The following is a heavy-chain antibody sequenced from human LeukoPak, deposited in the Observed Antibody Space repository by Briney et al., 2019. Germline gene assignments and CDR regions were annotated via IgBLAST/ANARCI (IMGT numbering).Heavy chain of an antibody. D-gene: IGHD3-22*01. CDR1: GGSISSSSYY. V-gene: IGHV4-39*01. J-gene: IGHJ3*02. Sequence: NPSETLSLTCTVSGGSISSSSYYWGWIRQPPGKGLEWIGSIYYSGSTYYNPSLKSRVTISVDTSKNQFSLKLSSVTAADTAVYYCARSPMIVVVIDTFDIWGQGTMVTVSS. CDR3: ARSPMIVVVIDTFDI. CDR2: IYYSGST.